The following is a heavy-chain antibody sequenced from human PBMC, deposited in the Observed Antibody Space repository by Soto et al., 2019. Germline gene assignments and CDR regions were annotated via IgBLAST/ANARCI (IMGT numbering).Heavy chain of an antibody. CDR1: GGTFSSYT. V-gene: IGHV1-69*02. CDR3: ARDDGLAYCGGDCYS. Sequence: QVQLVQSGAEVKKPGSSVKVSCKASGGTFSSYTISWVRQAPGQGLEWMGRIIHILGIANYAQKFQGRVTITADKSTSTAYMERSSLRSEDTAVYYCARDDGLAYCGGDCYSWGQGTLVTVSS. J-gene: IGHJ4*02. D-gene: IGHD2-21*02. CDR2: IIHILGIA.